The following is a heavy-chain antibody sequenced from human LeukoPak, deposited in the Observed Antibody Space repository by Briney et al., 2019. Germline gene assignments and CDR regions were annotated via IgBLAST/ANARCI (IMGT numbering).Heavy chain of an antibody. CDR1: GGSFSGYY. CDR2: INHSGST. CDR3: ARARGHYYYYMDV. Sequence: SDPLSLTCGVYGGSFSGYYWSWIRQPPGKGLEWIGEINHSGSTNYNPSLKSRVTISVDTSKNQSSLKLSSVTAADTAVYYCARARGHYYYYMDVWGKGTTVTVSS. J-gene: IGHJ6*03. V-gene: IGHV4-34*01.